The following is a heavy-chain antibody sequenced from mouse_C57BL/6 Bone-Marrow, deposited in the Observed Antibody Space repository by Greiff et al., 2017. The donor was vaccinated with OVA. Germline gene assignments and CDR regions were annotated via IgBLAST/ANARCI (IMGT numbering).Heavy chain of an antibody. V-gene: IGHV1-81*01. Sequence: VQLQQSGAELARPGASVKLSCKASGYTFTSYGISWVKQRTGQGLEWIGEIYPRSGNTYYNEKFKGKATLTADKSSSTAYMELRSLTSEDSAVYFCARSRAAQATDYYAMDYWGQGTSVTGSS. CDR3: ARSRAAQATDYYAMDY. J-gene: IGHJ4*01. D-gene: IGHD3-2*02. CDR1: GYTFTSYG. CDR2: IYPRSGNT.